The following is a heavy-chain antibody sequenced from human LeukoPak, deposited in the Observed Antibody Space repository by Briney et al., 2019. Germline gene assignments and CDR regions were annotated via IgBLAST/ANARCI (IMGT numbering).Heavy chain of an antibody. Sequence: GESLKISCKGSGYRFTSYWIGWVRRLPGKGLEWMGIIYPGDSDTRYSPSFQGQVTISADKSISTAYLQWSSLKASDTAMYYCARPVSSDDAFDIWGQGTMVTVSS. CDR1: GYRFTSYW. CDR2: IYPGDSDT. CDR3: ARPVSSDDAFDI. V-gene: IGHV5-51*01. J-gene: IGHJ3*02.